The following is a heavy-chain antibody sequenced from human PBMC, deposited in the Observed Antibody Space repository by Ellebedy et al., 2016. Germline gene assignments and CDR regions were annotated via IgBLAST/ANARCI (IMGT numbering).Heavy chain of an antibody. CDR2: ISPYTGNT. J-gene: IGHJ5*02. CDR3: ARRGGDSCYSEGCWFDT. V-gene: IGHV1-18*01. D-gene: IGHD2-15*01. CDR1: GYTLTELS. Sequence: ASVKVSCXVSGYTLTELSIHWVRQAPGQGLEWMGWISPYTGNTKYAQSFQGRVTMTTDTSTSTAYMDLRSLTSDDTAVYYCARRGGDSCYSEGCWFDTWGQGTLVTVSS.